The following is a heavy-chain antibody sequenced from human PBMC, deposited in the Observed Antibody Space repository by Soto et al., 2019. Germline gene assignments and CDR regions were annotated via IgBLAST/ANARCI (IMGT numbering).Heavy chain of an antibody. D-gene: IGHD6-19*01. J-gene: IGHJ4*02. V-gene: IGHV1-18*01. CDR2: INTKNGNT. Sequence: QISLVQSGAEVKKPGASVKVSCKASGYTFTSYGIIWVRQAPGQGLEWMGWINTKNGNTHYAQKLQGRVTMTTDTSTTTAYMELRSLRTDDTAVYFCARDQAPYSNGWYYWGQGTLVTVSS. CDR3: ARDQAPYSNGWYY. CDR1: GYTFTSYG.